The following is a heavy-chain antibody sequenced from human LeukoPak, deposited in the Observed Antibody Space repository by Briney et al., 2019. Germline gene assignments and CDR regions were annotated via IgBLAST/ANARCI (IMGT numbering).Heavy chain of an antibody. D-gene: IGHD3-22*01. CDR1: GFTFSSYE. J-gene: IGHJ4*02. V-gene: IGHV3-7*04. Sequence: GGSLRLSCAASGFTFSSYEMNWVRQAPGKGLEWVANIKEDGSEKYFVDSVKGRFTISRDNAKNSLYLQMESLRAEDTAVYYCARGEYYYDGGYWGQGTLVTVSS. CDR2: IKEDGSEK. CDR3: ARGEYYYDGGY.